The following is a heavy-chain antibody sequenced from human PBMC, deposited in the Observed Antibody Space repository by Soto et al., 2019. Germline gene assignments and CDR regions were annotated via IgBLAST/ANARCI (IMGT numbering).Heavy chain of an antibody. J-gene: IGHJ6*02. Sequence: QVQLVQSGTEVKKPGASVKVSCKASGYTFTSYGITWVRQAPGQGLEWMGWISTYNGNKNYAQKVQGRVTMTTDTSTSTAYMELRRLTSDDTAVYYCARVPFGVVIEDILRFGMDVWGQGTTVPVSS. CDR1: GYTFTSYG. D-gene: IGHD3-3*01. CDR2: ISTYNGNK. CDR3: ARVPFGVVIEDILRFGMDV. V-gene: IGHV1-18*01.